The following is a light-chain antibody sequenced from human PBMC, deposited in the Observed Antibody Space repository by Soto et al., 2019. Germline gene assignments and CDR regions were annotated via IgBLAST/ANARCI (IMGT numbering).Light chain of an antibody. Sequence: QSVLTQPPSASGSPGQSVTISCTGTSSDVGGYNYVSWYQQHPGKAPKLMIYEVSKRPSGVPDRFSGSKSGNMASLTVSGLQAEDEADYYCSSYAGSNNPYVFGNGTKVTVL. CDR1: SSDVGGYNY. CDR2: EVS. J-gene: IGLJ1*01. V-gene: IGLV2-8*01. CDR3: SSYAGSNNPYV.